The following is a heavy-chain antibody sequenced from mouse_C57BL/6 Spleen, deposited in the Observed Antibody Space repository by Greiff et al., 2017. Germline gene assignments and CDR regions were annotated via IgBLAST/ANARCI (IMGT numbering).Heavy chain of an antibody. J-gene: IGHJ3*01. D-gene: IGHD2-5*01. CDR3: VSAYYSNLGFAY. V-gene: IGHV10-3*01. CDR2: IRSKSSNYAT. CDR1: GFTFNTYA. Sequence: EVQWVESGGGLVQPKGSLKLSCAASGFTFNTYAMHWVRQAPGKGLEWVARIRSKSSNYATYYADSVKDRFTISRDNSQSMLYLQMNNLKTEDTAMYYCVSAYYSNLGFAYWGQGTLVTVSA.